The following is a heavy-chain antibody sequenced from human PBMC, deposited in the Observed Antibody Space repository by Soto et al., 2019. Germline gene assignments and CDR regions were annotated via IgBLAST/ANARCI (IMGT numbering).Heavy chain of an antibody. J-gene: IGHJ4*02. CDR1: GGSISSGGYY. CDR2: IYYSGST. D-gene: IGHD4-17*01. V-gene: IGHV4-31*03. CDR3: ARDSDYGGNSVFDY. Sequence: SETLSLTCTVSGGSISSGGYYWSWIRQHPGKGLEWIGYIYYSGSTYYNPSLKSRVTISVDTSKNQCSLKLSSVTAADTAVYYCARDSDYGGNSVFDYWGQGTLVTVSS.